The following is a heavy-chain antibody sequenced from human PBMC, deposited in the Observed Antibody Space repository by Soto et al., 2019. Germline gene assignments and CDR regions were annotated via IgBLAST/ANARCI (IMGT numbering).Heavy chain of an antibody. CDR2: ISYDGSNK. CDR1: GFTFSSYA. J-gene: IGHJ5*02. Sequence: GGSLRLSCAASGFTFSSYAMHWVRQAPGKGLEWVAVISYDGSNKYYADSVKGRFTISRDNSKNTLYLQMNSLRAEDTAVYYCARGLTSRITMIVGNWFDPWGQGTLVTVSS. V-gene: IGHV3-30-3*01. D-gene: IGHD3-22*01. CDR3: ARGLTSRITMIVGNWFDP.